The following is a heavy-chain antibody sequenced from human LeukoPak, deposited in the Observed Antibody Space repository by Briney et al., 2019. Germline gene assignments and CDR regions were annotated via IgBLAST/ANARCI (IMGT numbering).Heavy chain of an antibody. CDR2: ISGSGGRT. CDR1: GFTFRSHD. D-gene: IGHD6-19*01. V-gene: IGHV3-23*01. J-gene: IGHJ4*02. CDR3: AKGGSGWGIIGY. Sequence: GGSLRLSCAASGFTFRSHDMSWVRQAPGKGLEWVSGISGSGGRTYYVDSVKGRFTISRDNSQNTLYLQINSLRAEDTAVYYCAKGGSGWGIIGYWGQGTLVTVSP.